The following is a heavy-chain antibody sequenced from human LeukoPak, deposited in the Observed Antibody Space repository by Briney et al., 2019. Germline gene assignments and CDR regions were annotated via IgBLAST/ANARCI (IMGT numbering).Heavy chain of an antibody. J-gene: IGHJ3*02. CDR2: IYYSEST. V-gene: IGHV4-31*03. D-gene: IGHD3-3*01. CDR3: ARAPITIFGVVITRGAFDI. CDR1: GGSISSGGYY. Sequence: PSETLSLTCTVSGGSISSGGYYWSWIRQHPGKGLEWIGYIYYSESTYYNPSLKSRVTISVDTSKNQFSLKLSSVTAADTAVYYCARAPITIFGVVITRGAFDIWGQGTMVTVSS.